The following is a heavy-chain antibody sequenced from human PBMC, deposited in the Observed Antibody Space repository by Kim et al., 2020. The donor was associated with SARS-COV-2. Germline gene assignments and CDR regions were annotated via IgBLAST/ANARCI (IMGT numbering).Heavy chain of an antibody. CDR2: ISYDGSNK. V-gene: IGHV3-30*18. J-gene: IGHJ4*02. CDR1: GFTFSSYG. D-gene: IGHD3-22*01. CDR3: AKDHSAEGYYYDSVGDY. Sequence: GGSLRLSCAASGFTFSSYGMHWVRQAPGKGLEWVAVISYDGSNKYYADSVKVRFTISRDNSKNTLYLQMNSLRAEDTAVYYCAKDHSAEGYYYDSVGDYWGQGTLVTVSS.